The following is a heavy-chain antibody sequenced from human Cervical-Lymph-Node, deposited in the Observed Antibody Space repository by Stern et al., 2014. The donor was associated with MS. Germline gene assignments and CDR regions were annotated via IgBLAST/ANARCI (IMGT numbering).Heavy chain of an antibody. Sequence: MQLVESGPGLVRPSETLSLTCTVSGGSITSYYWSWIRQPPGKGLEWIGHIYYIGSTNYNPSLKSRVTISVDTSKNQFSLKMTSVTAADTAVYYCARDRGELGVDYWGQGTLVTVSS. CDR1: GGSITSYY. CDR3: ARDRGELGVDY. J-gene: IGHJ4*02. V-gene: IGHV4-59*01. CDR2: IYYIGST. D-gene: IGHD2-8*01.